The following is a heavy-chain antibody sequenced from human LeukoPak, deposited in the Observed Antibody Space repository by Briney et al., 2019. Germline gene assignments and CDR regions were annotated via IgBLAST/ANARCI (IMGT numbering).Heavy chain of an antibody. J-gene: IGHJ5*01. D-gene: IGHD6-13*01. CDR1: GGSISSYY. CDR2: VYSSGST. CDR3: ARHTRQQLWWFDY. V-gene: IGHV4-4*07. Sequence: SETLSLTCTVSGGSISSYYWSWVRQPAGKGLEWIGRVYSSGSTNYNPSLKSRVTISVDTSKNQFSLKLSSVTAADTAVYYCARHTRQQLWWFDYWGQGTLVTVSS.